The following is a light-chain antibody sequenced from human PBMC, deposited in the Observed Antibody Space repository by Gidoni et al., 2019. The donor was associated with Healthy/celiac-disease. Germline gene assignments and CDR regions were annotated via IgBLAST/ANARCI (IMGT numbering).Light chain of an antibody. Sequence: IVLTQPPGTLSLSPGERATLSCRASQSVSSSYLAWYQQKPGQAPRLLIYCAASRATGIPDRFSGSGWCTDFTLTIIRLEPEDFAVYYCQQYGSSSWTFGQGTKVEIK. CDR3: QQYGSSSWT. CDR1: QSVSSSY. V-gene: IGKV3-20*01. CDR2: CAA. J-gene: IGKJ1*01.